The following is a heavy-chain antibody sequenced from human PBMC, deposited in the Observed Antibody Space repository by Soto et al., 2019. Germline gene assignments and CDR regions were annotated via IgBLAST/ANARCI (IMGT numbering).Heavy chain of an antibody. D-gene: IGHD3-22*01. CDR3: AKDAPGSGWLSDY. CDR1: GLTFSIYA. V-gene: IGHV3-23*01. CDR2: IGGSGGGT. J-gene: IGHJ4*02. Sequence: PGGSLRLSCAASGLTFSIYAMSWVRQAPGKGLEWVSTIGGSGGGTSYADFVRGRFTISRDNSRNTLYLQMNSLRAEDTAVYYCAKDAPGSGWLSDYWGQGTLVTVSS.